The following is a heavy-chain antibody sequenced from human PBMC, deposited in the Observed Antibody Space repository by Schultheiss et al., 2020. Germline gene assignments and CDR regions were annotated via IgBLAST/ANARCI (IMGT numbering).Heavy chain of an antibody. CDR1: GYTFTSYD. CDR3: ARLYYYDSSGYYPSDY. D-gene: IGHD3-22*01. V-gene: IGHV1-2*02. J-gene: IGHJ4*02. Sequence: ASVKVSCKASGYTFTSYDINWVRQATGQGLEWMGWMNPNSGGTNYAQKFQGRVTMTRDTSISTAYMELSRLRSDDTAVYYCARLYYYDSSGYYPSDYWGQGTLVNVYS. CDR2: MNPNSGGT.